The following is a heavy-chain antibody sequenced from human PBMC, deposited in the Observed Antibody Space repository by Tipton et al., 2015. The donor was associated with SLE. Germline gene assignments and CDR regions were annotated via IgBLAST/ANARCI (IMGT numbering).Heavy chain of an antibody. J-gene: IGHJ4*02. Sequence: SLRLSCTGSGFTFNSFWMTWFRQAPGEGLEWVANINPGGSERFYVDSVKGRFTISRANAKNSVSLQMDNLSVEDTAVYYCARDIVERTYGLGDYWGQGTLVSVSS. V-gene: IGHV3-7*01. CDR2: INPGGSER. D-gene: IGHD3-10*01. CDR3: ARDIVERTYGLGDY. CDR1: GFTFNSFW.